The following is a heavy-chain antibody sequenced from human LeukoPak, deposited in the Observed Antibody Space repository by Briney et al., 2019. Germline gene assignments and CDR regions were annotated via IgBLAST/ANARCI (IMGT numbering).Heavy chain of an antibody. Sequence: GGSLRLSCAASGFTFSNYGMHWVRQAPGKGLEWVAVISYDESDKYYADSVKGRFTISRDNPKNTLYLQMNSLRPEDTAVYYCAKGVVAATNAAYYGMDVWAKGPRSPSP. D-gene: IGHD2-15*01. CDR2: ISYDESDK. CDR3: AKGVVAATNAAYYGMDV. V-gene: IGHV3-30*18. J-gene: IGHJ6*02. CDR1: GFTFSNYG.